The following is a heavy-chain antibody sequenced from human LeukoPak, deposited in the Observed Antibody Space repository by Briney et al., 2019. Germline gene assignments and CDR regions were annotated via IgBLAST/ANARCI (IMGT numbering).Heavy chain of an antibody. CDR3: VRVAAAGTGRIDY. V-gene: IGHV3-21*01. Sequence: SSFGTRSTSVYHAGSVKGRFANSRDNAKNSLYLQMNSLRAEDTAVYYCVRVAAAGTGRIDYWGQGTLVTVSS. D-gene: IGHD6-13*01. CDR2: FGTRSTSV. J-gene: IGHJ4*02.